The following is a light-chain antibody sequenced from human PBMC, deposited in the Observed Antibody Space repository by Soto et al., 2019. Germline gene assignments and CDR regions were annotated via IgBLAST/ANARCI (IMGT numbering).Light chain of an antibody. V-gene: IGKV3-20*01. CDR1: QSVSSDY. Sequence: EIVLTQSPGTLSLSLGERATLSCRASQSVSSDYLAWYQQKPGQAPRLLIYGASTRATGIPGRFSGGGSGTDFTLTISRLEPEDFAVYYCHQYGSSPQTFGQGTKVDIK. J-gene: IGKJ1*01. CDR2: GAS. CDR3: HQYGSSPQT.